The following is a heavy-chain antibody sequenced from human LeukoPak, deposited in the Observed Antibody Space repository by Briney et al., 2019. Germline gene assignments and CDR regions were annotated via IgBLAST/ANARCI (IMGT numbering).Heavy chain of an antibody. J-gene: IGHJ6*02. D-gene: IGHD6-13*01. CDR3: AKALAAAGRISWDYYYYGMDV. Sequence: GGSLRLSCAASGFTFSSYAMSWVRQAPGKGLEWVSAISGSGGSTYYADSVKGRFTISRDNSKNTLYLQMNSLRAEDTAVYYCAKALAAAGRISWDYYYYGMDVWGQGTTVTVSS. V-gene: IGHV3-23*01. CDR1: GFTFSSYA. CDR2: ISGSGGST.